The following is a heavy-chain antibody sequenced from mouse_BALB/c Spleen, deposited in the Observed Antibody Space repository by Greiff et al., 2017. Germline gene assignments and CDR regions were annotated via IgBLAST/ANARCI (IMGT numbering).Heavy chain of an antibody. V-gene: IGHV1-69*01. Sequence: QVQLQQSGAELVMPGASVKMSCKASGYTFTDYWMHWVKQRPGQGLEWIGAIDTSDSYTSYNQKFKGKATLTVDESSSTAYMQLSSLTSEDSAVYYCARGTTVDYWGQGTTLTVSS. J-gene: IGHJ2*01. CDR2: IDTSDSYT. CDR1: GYTFTDYW. CDR3: ARGTTVDY. D-gene: IGHD1-1*01.